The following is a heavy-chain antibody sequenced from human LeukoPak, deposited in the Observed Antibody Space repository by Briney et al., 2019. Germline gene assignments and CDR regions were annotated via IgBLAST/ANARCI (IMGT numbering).Heavy chain of an antibody. V-gene: IGHV5-51*01. CDR2: IYPDDSET. Sequence: GESLKISCKGSGSRFTSYWIGWVRQMPGKGLEGVGIIYPDDSETRYSPSFQDQVTISADKSISTAYLQWSSLKASDTAMYYCARHYPGGDYFIDYWGQGTLVTVSS. CDR1: GSRFTSYW. CDR3: ARHYPGGDYFIDY. D-gene: IGHD4-17*01. J-gene: IGHJ4*02.